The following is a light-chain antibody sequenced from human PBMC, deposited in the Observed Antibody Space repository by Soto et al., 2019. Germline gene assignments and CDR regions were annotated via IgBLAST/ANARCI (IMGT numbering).Light chain of an antibody. CDR2: TNT. CDR3: ASWDDSLNGPV. CDR1: SSNVGGNP. V-gene: IGLV1-44*01. J-gene: IGLJ1*01. Sequence: QSALTQPPSASGTPGQRVTISCSGSSSNVGGNPVNWYQHVPTTAPKLLIYTNTQRPSGVLDRFSGSKSGTSASLAISGLQSEDEADYYCASWDDSLNGPVFGTGTKGTVL.